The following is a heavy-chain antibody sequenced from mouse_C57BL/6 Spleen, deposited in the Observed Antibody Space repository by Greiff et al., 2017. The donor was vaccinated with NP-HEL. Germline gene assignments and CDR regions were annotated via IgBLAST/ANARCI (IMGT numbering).Heavy chain of an antibody. Sequence: VQLKESGPELVKPGASVKMSCKASGYTFTDYNMHWVKQSHGKSLEWIGYINPNNGGTSYNQKFKGKATLTVNKSSSTAYMELRSLTSEDSAVYYCAACYGSSPYYAMDYWGQGTSVTVSS. CDR3: AACYGSSPYYAMDY. CDR2: INPNNGGT. CDR1: GYTFTDYN. D-gene: IGHD1-1*01. J-gene: IGHJ4*01. V-gene: IGHV1-22*01.